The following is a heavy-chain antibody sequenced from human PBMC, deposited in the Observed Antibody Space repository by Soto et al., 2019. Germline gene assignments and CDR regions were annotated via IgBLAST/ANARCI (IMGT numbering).Heavy chain of an antibody. CDR3: ARDCSSTSCYDHLPIGP. J-gene: IGHJ5*02. CDR1: GYTFTIYG. Sequence: ASVKVSCKASGYTFTIYGISWVLQAPGQGLEWMGWISAYNGNTNYAQKLQGRVTMTTDTSTSTAYMELRSLRSDDTAVYYCARDCSSTSCYDHLPIGPWGQGTLVTVSS. D-gene: IGHD2-2*01. V-gene: IGHV1-18*01. CDR2: ISAYNGNT.